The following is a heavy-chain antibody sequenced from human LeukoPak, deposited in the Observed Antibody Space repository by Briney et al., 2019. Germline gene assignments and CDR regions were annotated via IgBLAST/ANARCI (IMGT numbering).Heavy chain of an antibody. CDR1: GFDFSDYY. CDR2: IKTTGLTT. CDR3: ARVGYSSSWSPSDY. V-gene: IGHV3-11*04. J-gene: IGHJ4*02. D-gene: IGHD6-13*01. Sequence: GGSLRLSCAASGFDFSDYYMSWIRQAPGKGLEWISNIKTTGLTTYYADSVKGRFTISRDNAKNSLYLQMNGLRAEDTAVYYCARVGYSSSWSPSDYWGQGALVTVSS.